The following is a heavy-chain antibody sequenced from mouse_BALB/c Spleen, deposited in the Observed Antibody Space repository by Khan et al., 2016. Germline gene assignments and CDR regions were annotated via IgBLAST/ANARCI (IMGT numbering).Heavy chain of an antibody. D-gene: IGHD2-1*01. J-gene: IGHJ3*01. CDR2: ISYDGSN. Sequence: EVQLQESGPGLVKPSQSLSLTCSVTGYSITSGYYWNWIRQFPGNKLEWMGYISYDGSNNYNPSLKNRISITRDTSKNQFFLKLNSVTTEDTATYYCATHGNYEVFAYWGQGTLVTVSA. CDR1: GYSITSGYY. V-gene: IGHV3-6*02. CDR3: ATHGNYEVFAY.